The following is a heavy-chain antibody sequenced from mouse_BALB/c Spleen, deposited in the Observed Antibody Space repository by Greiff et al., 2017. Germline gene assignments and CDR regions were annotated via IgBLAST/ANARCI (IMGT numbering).Heavy chain of an antibody. D-gene: IGHD2-4*01. J-gene: IGHJ2*01. Sequence: EVQRVESGGGLVQPGGSLKLSCAASGFTFSSYTMSWVRQTPEKRLEWVAYISNGGGSTYYPDTVKGRFTISRDNAKNTLYLQMSSLKSEDTAMYYCARHPLYDYLYYFDYWGQGTTLTVSS. CDR3: ARHPLYDYLYYFDY. CDR1: GFTFSSYT. V-gene: IGHV5-12-2*01. CDR2: ISNGGGST.